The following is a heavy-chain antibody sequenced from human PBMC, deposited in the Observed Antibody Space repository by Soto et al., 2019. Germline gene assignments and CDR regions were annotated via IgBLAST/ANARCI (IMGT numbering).Heavy chain of an antibody. CDR2: IIPIFCTA. CDR1: GGTFSSYA. J-gene: IGHJ6*02. V-gene: IGHV1-69*13. D-gene: IGHD2-2*01. CDR3: AVADIVVVPDADYYSGMDV. Sequence: SVKVSCKASGGTFSSYAISWVRQAPGQGLEWRGGIIPIFCTANYAQKFQGRVTITADESTRTAYMELSSLRSEDTAGYYCAVADIVVVPDADYYSGMDVWGQGTTVTVSS.